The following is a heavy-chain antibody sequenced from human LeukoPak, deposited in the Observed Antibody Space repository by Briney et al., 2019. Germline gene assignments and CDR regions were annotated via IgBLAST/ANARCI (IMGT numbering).Heavy chain of an antibody. Sequence: GGSLRLSCVASGFMFDDYSFHWVRQAPGKGLEWLSLISRDGRATYYADSVKGRFTISRDNSKNSLYLQMNSLRTEDTALYYCTKDRYCTTTFCPLDYWGQGTLVTVSS. CDR3: TKDRYCTTTFCPLDY. V-gene: IGHV3-43*01. CDR1: GFMFDDYS. D-gene: IGHD2-8*01. J-gene: IGHJ4*02. CDR2: ISRDGRAT.